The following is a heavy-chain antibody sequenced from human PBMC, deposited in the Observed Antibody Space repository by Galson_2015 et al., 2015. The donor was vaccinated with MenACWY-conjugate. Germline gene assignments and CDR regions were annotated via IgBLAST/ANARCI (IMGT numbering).Heavy chain of an antibody. CDR2: MNPVDSKT. V-gene: IGHV5-51*01. CDR1: GYTFTNNW. D-gene: IGHD3-16*01. CDR3: ARGAQGYFDY. J-gene: IGHJ4*02. Sequence: QSGAEVKRPGESLKISCKGSGYTFTNNWIGWVRQMPGKGLEWMGIMNPVDSKTRYSPSFQGQVAISADKSISTTFLEWSSLKASDTAVYYCARGAQGYFDYWGQGALVTVSS.